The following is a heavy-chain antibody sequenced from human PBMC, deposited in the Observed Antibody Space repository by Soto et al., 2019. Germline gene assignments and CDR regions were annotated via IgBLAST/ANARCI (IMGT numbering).Heavy chain of an antibody. CDR3: ARVGRYCSGGSCYSYYYNGMDV. Sequence: SETLSLTCTVSGGSISSYYWSWIRQPPGKGLEWFGYIYYSGSTNYNPSLKSRVTISVDTSKNQFSLKLSSVTAADTAVYYCARVGRYCSGGSCYSYYYNGMDVWGQGTTVTVSS. D-gene: IGHD2-15*01. CDR2: IYYSGST. CDR1: GGSISSYY. J-gene: IGHJ6*02. V-gene: IGHV4-59*01.